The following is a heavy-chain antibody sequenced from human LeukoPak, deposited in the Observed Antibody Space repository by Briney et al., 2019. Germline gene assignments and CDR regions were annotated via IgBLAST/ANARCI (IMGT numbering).Heavy chain of an antibody. J-gene: IGHJ4*02. CDR1: GGSFSGYY. CDR3: ARGGIFGVVKKIKNYFDY. V-gene: IGHV4-34*01. Sequence: KPSETLSLTCAVYGGSFSGYYWSWLRQPPGKGLEWVEEINHSGSTNYNPSLKSRVTISVDTSKNQFSLKLSSVTAADTAVYYCARGGIFGVVKKIKNYFDYWGQGTLVTVSS. D-gene: IGHD3-3*01. CDR2: INHSGST.